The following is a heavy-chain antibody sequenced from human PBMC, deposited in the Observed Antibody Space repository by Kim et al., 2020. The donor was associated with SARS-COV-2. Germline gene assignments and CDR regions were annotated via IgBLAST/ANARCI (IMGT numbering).Heavy chain of an antibody. V-gene: IGHV1-2*04. CDR3: ARDRWDSSGWYYYYGMDV. Sequence: ASVKVSCKASGYTFTGYYMHWVRQAPGQGLEWMGWINPNSGGTNYAQKFQGWVTMTRDTSISTAYMELSRLRSDDTAVYYCARDRWDSSGWYYYYGMDVWGQGTTVTVSS. J-gene: IGHJ6*02. CDR2: INPNSGGT. CDR1: GYTFTGYY. D-gene: IGHD6-19*01.